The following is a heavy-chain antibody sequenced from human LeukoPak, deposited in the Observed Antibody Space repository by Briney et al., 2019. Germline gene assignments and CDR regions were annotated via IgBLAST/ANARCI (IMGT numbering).Heavy chain of an antibody. D-gene: IGHD5-12*01. CDR2: ISGSGGST. V-gene: IGHV3-23*01. J-gene: IGHJ4*02. Sequence: GGSPRLSCAASGFTFSSYAMSWVRQAPGKGLEWVSAISGSGGSTYYADSVKGRFTISRDNSKNTLYLQMNSLRAEDTAVYYCAKEPPIVATISAVYFDYWGQGTLVTVSS. CDR3: AKEPPIVATISAVYFDY. CDR1: GFTFSSYA.